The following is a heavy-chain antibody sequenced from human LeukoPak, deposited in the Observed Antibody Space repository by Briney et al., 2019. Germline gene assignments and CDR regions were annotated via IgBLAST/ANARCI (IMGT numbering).Heavy chain of an antibody. Sequence: PGGSLRLSCAASGFTFDDYAMHWVRQTPGKGLEWVSLISWDGGSTYYADSVKGRFTISRDNSKNSLYLQMNSLRAEDTALYYCAKGATYYYGSGSYSDFDYWGQGTLVTVSS. J-gene: IGHJ4*02. CDR1: GFTFDDYA. CDR3: AKGATYYYGSGSYSDFDY. V-gene: IGHV3-43D*03. CDR2: ISWDGGST. D-gene: IGHD3-10*01.